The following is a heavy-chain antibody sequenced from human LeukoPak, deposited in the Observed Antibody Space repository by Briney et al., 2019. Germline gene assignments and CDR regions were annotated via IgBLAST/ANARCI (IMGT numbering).Heavy chain of an antibody. J-gene: IGHJ4*02. CDR3: ARMGYDSSGYYANY. V-gene: IGHV1-69*04. CDR1: GYTFTSYA. D-gene: IGHD3-22*01. Sequence: SVKVSCKASGYTFTSYAISWVRQAPGQGLERMGRIIPILGIANYAQKFQGRVTITADKSTSTAYMELSSLRSEDTAVYYCARMGYDSSGYYANYWGQGTLVTVSS. CDR2: IIPILGIA.